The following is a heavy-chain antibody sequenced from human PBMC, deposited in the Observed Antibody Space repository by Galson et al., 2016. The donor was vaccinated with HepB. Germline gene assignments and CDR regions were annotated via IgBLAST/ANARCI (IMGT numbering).Heavy chain of an antibody. J-gene: IGHJ6*02. CDR3: AKATEYSTSWYGFYYGMDV. V-gene: IGHV3-23*01. CDR2: ISGNGDRT. D-gene: IGHD6-13*01. CDR1: GFTFSSYA. Sequence: SLRLSCAASGFTFSSYAINWVRQAPGKGLEWVTAISGNGDRTYYADSVKGRFTITRDNSKNTMYLQMNSLSAEDTAVYYCAKATEYSTSWYGFYYGMDVWGQGTTVTVSS.